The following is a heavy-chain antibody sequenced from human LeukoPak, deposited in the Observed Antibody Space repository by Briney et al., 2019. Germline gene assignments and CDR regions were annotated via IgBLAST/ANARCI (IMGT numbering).Heavy chain of an antibody. CDR2: INPNSGGT. CDR1: GCTFTGYY. Sequence: ASVKVSCKASGCTFTGYYMHWVRQAPGQGLEWMGWINPNSGGTNYAQKFQGRVTMTRDTSISTAYMELSSLKSDDTALYYCARDASSTSCCDGFDIWGQGTLVTVSS. D-gene: IGHD2-2*01. CDR3: ARDASSTSCCDGFDI. V-gene: IGHV1-2*02. J-gene: IGHJ3*02.